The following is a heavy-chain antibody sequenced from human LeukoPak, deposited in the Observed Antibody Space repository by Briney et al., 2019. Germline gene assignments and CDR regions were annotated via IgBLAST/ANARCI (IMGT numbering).Heavy chain of an antibody. V-gene: IGHV1-8*01. Sequence: ASVKVSCKASGYTFTTYDINWVRQATGLGLEWMGWMNPNSGNTGYAQKFQGRVTMTRNTSMSTAYMELNSLRSEDTAVYYCARANYYGSGKEDLDYWGQGTLVTVSS. J-gene: IGHJ4*02. CDR1: GYTFTTYD. CDR3: ARANYYGSGKEDLDY. CDR2: MNPNSGNT. D-gene: IGHD3-10*01.